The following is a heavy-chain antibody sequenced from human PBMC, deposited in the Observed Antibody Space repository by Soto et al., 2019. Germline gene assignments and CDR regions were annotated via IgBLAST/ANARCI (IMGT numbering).Heavy chain of an antibody. D-gene: IGHD1-20*01. CDR2: IYPGDSDT. J-gene: IGHJ5*02. CDR1: GYSFTSCW. V-gene: IGHV5-51*01. Sequence: ESLKISCKGSGYSFTSCWISWVRQMPVKVLEWMGIIYPGDSDTRYSPSFQGQVTISADKSISTAYLQWSSLKASDTAMYYCAGYYGYGINILDLWGHGTLVTVSS. CDR3: AGYYGYGINILDL.